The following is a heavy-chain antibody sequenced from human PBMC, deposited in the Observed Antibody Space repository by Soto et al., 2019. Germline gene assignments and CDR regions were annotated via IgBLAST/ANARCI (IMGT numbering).Heavy chain of an antibody. D-gene: IGHD2-21*01. Sequence: QVQLVQSGAEVKEPGSSVKVSCKASGGGNLRDYRTTWVRRAPGQGLEWMGGIIPKLGSANYAQNFQGRVTVTADESTNTVYMELRSVRSDDTAVYYGARGGDGYNFGAVYWCQRTPVNVSS. V-gene: IGHV1-69*01. J-gene: IGHJ4*02. CDR1: GGGNLRDYR. CDR3: ARGGDGYNFGAVY. CDR2: IIPKLGSA.